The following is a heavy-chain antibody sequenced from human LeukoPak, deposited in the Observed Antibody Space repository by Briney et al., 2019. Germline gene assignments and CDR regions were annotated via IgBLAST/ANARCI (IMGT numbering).Heavy chain of an antibody. CDR1: GFPFSRDW. D-gene: IGHD1-26*01. Sequence: PGGSLRLSCVASGFPFSRDWMIWVRQAPGKGLEWVACIRQDGREIYYVDSVKGRFTISRDNARSSLYLQMTGLRVEDTALYYCASAGIVGASTYWYFDLWGRGTRVIVSS. J-gene: IGHJ2*01. V-gene: IGHV3-7*01. CDR2: IRQDGREI. CDR3: ASAGIVGASTYWYFDL.